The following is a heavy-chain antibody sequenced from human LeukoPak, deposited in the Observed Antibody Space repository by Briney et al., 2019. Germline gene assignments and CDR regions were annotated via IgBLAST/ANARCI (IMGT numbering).Heavy chain of an antibody. Sequence: GESLKISCKGSGYSFTSYWIGWVRQMPGKGLEWMGIIYPGDSDTRYSPSFQGQATISADRSISTAYLQWSSLQASDTAIYYCARFGVTDKWFDPWGQGTLVTASS. J-gene: IGHJ5*02. V-gene: IGHV5-51*01. CDR1: GYSFTSYW. D-gene: IGHD2-21*02. CDR2: IYPGDSDT. CDR3: ARFGVTDKWFDP.